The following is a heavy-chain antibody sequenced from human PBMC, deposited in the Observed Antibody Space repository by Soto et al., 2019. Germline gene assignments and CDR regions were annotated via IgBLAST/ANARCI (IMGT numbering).Heavy chain of an antibody. D-gene: IGHD2-2*01. Sequence: EVQLVESGGGLVQLGRSLRLSCAASGFTFDDYAMHWVRQAPGKGLEWVSGISWNSGSIGYADSVKGRFTISRDNAKNSLYLQMNSLRAEDTALYYCAKDWDSTSCCFDYWGQGTLVTVSS. CDR3: AKDWDSTSCCFDY. CDR2: ISWNSGSI. V-gene: IGHV3-9*01. CDR1: GFTFDDYA. J-gene: IGHJ4*02.